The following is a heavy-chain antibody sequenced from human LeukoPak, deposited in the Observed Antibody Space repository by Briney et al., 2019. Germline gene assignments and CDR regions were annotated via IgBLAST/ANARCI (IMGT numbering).Heavy chain of an antibody. Sequence: QTGRSLRLSCAASGFTFSRYGMHWVRQAPGKGLEWVAVVWDNGINKFYADSVKGRFTISRDNSKHTLSLHMNSLRAEDTAVYYCVKEPAPYSLGDAWGKGTTVTVSS. V-gene: IGHV3-33*06. CDR1: GFTFSRYG. CDR3: VKEPAPYSLGDA. CDR2: VWDNGINK. D-gene: IGHD5-18*01. J-gene: IGHJ6*04.